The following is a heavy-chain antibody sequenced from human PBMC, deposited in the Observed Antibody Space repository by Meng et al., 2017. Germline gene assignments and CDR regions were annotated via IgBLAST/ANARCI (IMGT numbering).Heavy chain of an antibody. J-gene: IGHJ4*02. D-gene: IGHD6-6*01. Sequence: QVHLQQGGAGLLKPPETLSLTCAVYGGSFSGYYWSWIRQPPGKGLEWIGEINHSGSTNYNPSLKSRVTISVDTSKNQFSLKLSSVTAADTAVYYCARRGIAARPFYYWGQGTLVTVSS. CDR2: INHSGST. CDR3: ARRGIAARPFYY. V-gene: IGHV4-34*01. CDR1: GGSFSGYY.